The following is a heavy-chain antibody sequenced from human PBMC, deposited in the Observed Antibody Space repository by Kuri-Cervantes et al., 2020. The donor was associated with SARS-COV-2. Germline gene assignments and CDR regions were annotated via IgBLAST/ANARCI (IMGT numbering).Heavy chain of an antibody. V-gene: IGHV4-38-2*01. J-gene: IGHJ4*02. D-gene: IGHD6-25*01. CDR3: ARVGSALRRDFDY. CDR1: GFTFSSYA. Sequence: ESLKISCAASGFTFSSYAMSWVRQPPGKGLEWIGSIYHSGSTYYNPSLKSRVTTSVDTSKNQFSLKLSSVTAADTAVYYCARVGSALRRDFDYWGQGTLVTVSS. CDR2: IYHSGST.